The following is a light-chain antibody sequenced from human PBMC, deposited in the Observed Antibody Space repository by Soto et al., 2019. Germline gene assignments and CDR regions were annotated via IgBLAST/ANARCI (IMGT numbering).Light chain of an antibody. CDR1: QSVSSSY. CDR3: QQRGNWLIT. CDR2: GAS. V-gene: IGKV3D-20*02. Sequence: EFVLTQSPGTLSLSPGERATLSCRASQSVSSSYLAWYQQKPGQAPRLLIYGASSRATGIPDRFSGSGSGTDFTLTISRLEPEDFAVYYCQQRGNWLITFGQGTRLEIK. J-gene: IGKJ5*01.